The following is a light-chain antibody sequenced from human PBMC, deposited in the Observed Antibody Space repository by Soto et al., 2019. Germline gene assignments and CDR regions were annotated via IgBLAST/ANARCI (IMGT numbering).Light chain of an antibody. CDR1: QSVSSTY. Sequence: IVLTQSPVPLSLSPGERATLSCRASQSVSSTYLAWYQQKPGQAPRLLIYRTSTRATGIPDRFSGSGSGTDFTLTISRLEPEDFAVYYCQQFGSSVTFGQATRLEIK. CDR2: RTS. V-gene: IGKV3-20*01. J-gene: IGKJ5*01. CDR3: QQFGSSVT.